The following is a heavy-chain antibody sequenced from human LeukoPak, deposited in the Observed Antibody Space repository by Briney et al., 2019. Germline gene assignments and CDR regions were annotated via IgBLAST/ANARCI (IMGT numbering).Heavy chain of an antibody. CDR1: GGSFSGYY. CDR3: ARHGDGQWLRTWFDP. Sequence: PSETLSLTCAVYGGSFSGYYWSWIRQPPGKGLEWIGEINHSGSTNYNPSLKSRVTISVDMSKNQFSLKLSSVTAADTAVYYCARHGDGQWLRTWFDPWGQGTLVTVSS. V-gene: IGHV4-34*01. J-gene: IGHJ5*02. CDR2: INHSGST. D-gene: IGHD6-19*01.